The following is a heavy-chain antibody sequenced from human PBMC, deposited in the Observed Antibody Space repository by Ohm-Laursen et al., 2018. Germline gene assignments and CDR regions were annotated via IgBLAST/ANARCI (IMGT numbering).Heavy chain of an antibody. V-gene: IGHV3-23*01. CDR1: GFTLSNAW. J-gene: IGHJ4*02. Sequence: SLRLSCAASGFTLSNAWMSWVRQAPGKGLEWVSAISGSGGSTYYADSVKGRFTISRDNSKDTLYLQMNSLRAEDTAVYYCAKTPNPVAGRATPLDYWGQGTLVTVSS. CDR3: AKTPNPVAGRATPLDY. CDR2: ISGSGGST. D-gene: IGHD6-19*01.